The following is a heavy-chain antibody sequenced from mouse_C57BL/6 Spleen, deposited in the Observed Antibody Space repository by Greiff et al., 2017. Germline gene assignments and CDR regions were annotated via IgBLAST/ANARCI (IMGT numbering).Heavy chain of an antibody. Sequence: QVQLQQSGAELVRPGASVTLSCKASGYTFTDYEMHWVKQTPVHGLEWIGAIDPETGGTAYNQKFKGKAILTADKSSSTAYLELRSLTSEDSAVYYCTRKGYGKGNAYWGQGTLVTVSA. D-gene: IGHD2-1*01. CDR2: IDPETGGT. CDR3: TRKGYGKGNAY. V-gene: IGHV1-15*01. J-gene: IGHJ3*01. CDR1: GYTFTDYE.